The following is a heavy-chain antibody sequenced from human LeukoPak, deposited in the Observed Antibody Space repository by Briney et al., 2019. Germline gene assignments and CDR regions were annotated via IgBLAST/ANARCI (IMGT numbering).Heavy chain of an antibody. Sequence: SETLSLTCTVSGGSISSYYWSWIRQPPGKGLEWIGYICYSGSTNYNPTLKSQVTISVDTSKNQFSLKLSSVTAADTAVYYCARTGSSGWNYYYYYGMDVWGQGTTVTVSS. D-gene: IGHD6-19*01. CDR2: ICYSGST. CDR3: ARTGSSGWNYYYYYGMDV. V-gene: IGHV4-59*08. CDR1: GGSISSYY. J-gene: IGHJ6*02.